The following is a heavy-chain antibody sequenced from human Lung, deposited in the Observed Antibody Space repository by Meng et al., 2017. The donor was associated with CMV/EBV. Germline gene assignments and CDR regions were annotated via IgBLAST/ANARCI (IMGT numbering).Heavy chain of an antibody. CDR2: IYYSGST. CDR3: ARDATIFGVVDPYYYGMDV. Sequence: SETLSLXCTVSGGSIRSSSYYWGWIRQPPGKGLEWIGSIYYSGSTYYNPSLKSRVTISVDTSKNQFSLKLSSVTAADTAVYYCARDATIFGVVDPYYYGMDVWGQGXTVTVSS. J-gene: IGHJ6*02. CDR1: GGSIRSSSYY. V-gene: IGHV4-39*02. D-gene: IGHD3-3*01.